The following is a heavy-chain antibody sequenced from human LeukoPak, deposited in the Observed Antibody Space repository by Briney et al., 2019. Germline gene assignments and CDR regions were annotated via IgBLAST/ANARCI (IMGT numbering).Heavy chain of an antibody. D-gene: IGHD4/OR15-4a*01. V-gene: IGHV3-21*04. CDR2: ISSSSPYI. CDR3: AREGVQFDY. Sequence: GGSLRLSCAASGFSFSSYSMNWVRQAPGKGLEWVSSISSSSPYIYYADSVRGRFTISRDNAKNSLYLQMNSLRVEDTAMYYCAREGVQFDYWGQGTRVTVSS. J-gene: IGHJ4*02. CDR1: GFSFSSYS.